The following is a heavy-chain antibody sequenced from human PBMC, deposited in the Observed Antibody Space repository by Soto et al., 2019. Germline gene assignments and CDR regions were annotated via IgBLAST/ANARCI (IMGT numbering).Heavy chain of an antibody. Sequence: QVQLVQSGAEVKKPGASVKVSCKAAGYTFIDYYMHWVRQTPGQGLEWMGMINPSGGSTTYAQKFQGRVTMTRDTSTSTFYMEPSSLRFEDTAVYYCARGIQLWFPDYWGQGTLVTVSS. CDR1: GYTFIDYY. CDR2: INPSGGST. D-gene: IGHD5-18*01. J-gene: IGHJ4*02. CDR3: ARGIQLWFPDY. V-gene: IGHV1-46*01.